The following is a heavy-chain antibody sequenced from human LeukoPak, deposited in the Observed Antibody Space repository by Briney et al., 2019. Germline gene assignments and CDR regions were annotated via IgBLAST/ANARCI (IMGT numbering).Heavy chain of an antibody. CDR1: GFTFSDHY. Sequence: GGSLRLSCAASGFTFSDHYMDWVRQAPGKGLEWVANIKQDGTEKYYVDSVKGRFTISRDNAKNSLYLQMNSLGVEDTAVYYCAKLAKYFYGSETYYFFEHWGQGTPVTASS. CDR2: IKQDGTEK. V-gene: IGHV3-7*01. J-gene: IGHJ4*02. CDR3: AKLAKYFYGSETYYFFEH. D-gene: IGHD3-10*01.